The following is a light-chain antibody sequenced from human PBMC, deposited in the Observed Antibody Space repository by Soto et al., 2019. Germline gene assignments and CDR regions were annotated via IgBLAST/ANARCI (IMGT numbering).Light chain of an antibody. Sequence: QSALTQPASVSGSPGQSITISCTGTRSDVGSYNLVSWYQQHPGKAPKLMIYEVSKRPSGVSNRFSGSKSGNTASLTISGLQAEYEADYYCCSYAGSKVFGTGTKVTLL. CDR1: RSDVGSYNL. CDR2: EVS. J-gene: IGLJ1*01. CDR3: CSYAGSKV. V-gene: IGLV2-23*02.